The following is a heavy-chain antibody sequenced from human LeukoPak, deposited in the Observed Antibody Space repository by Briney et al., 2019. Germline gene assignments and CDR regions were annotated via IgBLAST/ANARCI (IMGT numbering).Heavy chain of an antibody. V-gene: IGHV1-2*04. J-gene: IGHJ6*02. CDR1: GYTFTGYY. Sequence: ASVKVSCKASGYTFTGYYMHWVRQAPGQGLEWMGRINPNSGGTNYAQKFQGWVTMTRDTSISTAYMELSRLRSDDTAVYYCARQPTAYCSSTSCYYYYGMDVWGQGTTVTVSS. D-gene: IGHD2-2*01. CDR2: INPNSGGT. CDR3: ARQPTAYCSSTSCYYYYGMDV.